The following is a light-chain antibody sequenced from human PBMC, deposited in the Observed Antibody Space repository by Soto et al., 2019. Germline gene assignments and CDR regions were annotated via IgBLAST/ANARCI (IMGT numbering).Light chain of an antibody. CDR1: QSVSSSY. CDR2: GAS. V-gene: IGKV3-20*01. Sequence: EIVLTQSPGTLSLSPGERATLSCRASQSVSSSYLAWYQQKPGQAPRLLIYGASSRATGIPDRFSGSGSGTDFTFTISRLEPEDFAVYYCQRYGSSPTFGGGTKVEIK. CDR3: QRYGSSPT. J-gene: IGKJ4*01.